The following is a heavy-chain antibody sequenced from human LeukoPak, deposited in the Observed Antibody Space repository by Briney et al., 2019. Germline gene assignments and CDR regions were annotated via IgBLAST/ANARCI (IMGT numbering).Heavy chain of an antibody. J-gene: IGHJ6*03. CDR2: IIPIFGTA. Sequence: GASVKVSCKASGYTFTSYYMHWVRQAPGQGLEWMGGIIPIFGTANYAQKFQGRVTITADKSTSTAYMELSSLRSEDTAVYYCARVVLGLRSSTSCYGYSYYMDVWGKGTTVTVSS. V-gene: IGHV1-69*06. CDR1: GYTFTSYY. D-gene: IGHD2-2*01. CDR3: ARVVLGLRSSTSCYGYSYYMDV.